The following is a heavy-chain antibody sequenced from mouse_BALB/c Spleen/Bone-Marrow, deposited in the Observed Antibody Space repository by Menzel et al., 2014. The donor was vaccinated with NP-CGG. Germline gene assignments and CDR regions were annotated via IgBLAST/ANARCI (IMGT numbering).Heavy chain of an antibody. J-gene: IGHJ4*01. V-gene: IGHV3-6*02. CDR1: GYSITNGYY. CDR2: ITYDGSS. CDR3: AMGHYAMDY. Sequence: VQLKESGPGLVKPSQSLSLTCSVTGYSITNGYYWNWVRQFPGNKLEWMAYITYDGSSDYNPSLKNRISITRDTSKNQFFLKLNSVTTEDTSTYYCAMGHYAMDYWGQGTSVTVSP.